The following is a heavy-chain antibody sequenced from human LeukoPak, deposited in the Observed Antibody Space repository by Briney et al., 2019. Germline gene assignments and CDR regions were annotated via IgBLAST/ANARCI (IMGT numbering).Heavy chain of an antibody. CDR1: GFTVRINT. CDR2: ISYDGSNK. CDR3: AKGQGFDYYYAMDV. J-gene: IGHJ6*02. Sequence: GGSLRLSCAPSGFTVRINTMSWVRQAPGKGLEWVVVISYDGSNKYYVDSVKGRFTISRDNSKNTLYLQMNSLRAEDTAVYYCAKGQGFDYYYAMDVWSQGTTVTVSS. D-gene: IGHD3-16*01. V-gene: IGHV3-30*18.